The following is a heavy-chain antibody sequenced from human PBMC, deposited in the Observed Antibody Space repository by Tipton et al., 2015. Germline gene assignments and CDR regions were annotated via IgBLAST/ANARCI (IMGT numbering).Heavy chain of an antibody. J-gene: IGHJ2*01. Sequence: LQLAQSGAEVKKPGETLKISCTGSGYSFTSYWIGWERQMPGNGLVWMGIVYPGNSEPRYRPSFQGQVTIAAAKAISTALLQWSGLKASDTAMFYCARQIRPITYYWYFELWGRGTRVTVSS. CDR3: ARQIRPITYYWYFEL. V-gene: IGHV5-51*01. CDR2: VYPGNSEP. CDR1: GYSFTSYW. D-gene: IGHD5-24*01.